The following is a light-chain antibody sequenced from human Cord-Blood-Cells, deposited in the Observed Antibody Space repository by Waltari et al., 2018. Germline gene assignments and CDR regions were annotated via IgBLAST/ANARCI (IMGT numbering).Light chain of an antibody. J-gene: IGLJ1*01. V-gene: IGLV3-25*03. CDR3: QSADSSGTYEI. CDR1: AFPKQY. CDR2: KDS. Sequence: SYELTQPPSVSVSPGQTARLTCSGDAFPKQYAYWYQQKPGQAPVLVIYKDSERPSGIPERFSGSSSGTTVTLTISGVQAEDEADYYCQSADSSGTYEIFGTGTKVTVL.